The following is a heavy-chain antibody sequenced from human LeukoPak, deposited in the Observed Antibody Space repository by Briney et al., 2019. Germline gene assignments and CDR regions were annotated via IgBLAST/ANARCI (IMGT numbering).Heavy chain of an antibody. J-gene: IGHJ4*02. CDR3: ARQYGSGSAYTPVVDL. CDR1: GGSISSHYY. V-gene: IGHV4-39*01. D-gene: IGHD3-10*01. CDR2: IYYSGST. Sequence: KSSETLSLTCTVSGGSISSHYYWLWIRQPPGKGLEWIGSIYYSGSTYYNPSLKSRVTISVDTSKNQFSLKLSSLTAAETAVYYCARQYGSGSAYTPVVDLWGQGTLVTVSS.